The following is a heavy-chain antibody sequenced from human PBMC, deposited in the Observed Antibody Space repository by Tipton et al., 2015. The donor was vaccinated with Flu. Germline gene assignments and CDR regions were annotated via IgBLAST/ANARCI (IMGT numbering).Heavy chain of an antibody. J-gene: IGHJ3*02. Sequence: TLSLTCTVSGGSISSYYYNWIRQPPGKGLEWIGYVYYTGITNYNPSLKSRVTISLDTSKNKFSLKLTSVTAADTAVYFCARGVYGDDGAFDIWGRGTMVTVSS. V-gene: IGHV4-59*01. CDR3: ARGVYGDDGAFDI. D-gene: IGHD4-17*01. CDR2: VYYTGIT. CDR1: GGSISSYY.